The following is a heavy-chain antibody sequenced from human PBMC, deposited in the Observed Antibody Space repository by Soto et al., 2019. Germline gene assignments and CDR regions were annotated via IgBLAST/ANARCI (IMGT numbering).Heavy chain of an antibody. J-gene: IGHJ4*02. Sequence: ASVKVSCKASGYSFTIYWIAWVRQMPGKGLEWMGIIYPGDSETRYSPSFQGQVTISADKSINTAYLQWSSLRASDTAMYYCARGDTAMAPYYFDYWGQGTLVTVSS. CDR1: GYSFTIYW. V-gene: IGHV5-51*01. CDR2: IYPGDSET. CDR3: ARGDTAMAPYYFDY. D-gene: IGHD5-18*01.